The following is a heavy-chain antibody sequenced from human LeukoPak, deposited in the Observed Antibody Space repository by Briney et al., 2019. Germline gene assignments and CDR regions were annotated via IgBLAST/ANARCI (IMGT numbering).Heavy chain of an antibody. V-gene: IGHV1-2*02. CDR1: GYTFTGYY. Sequence: GASVKVSCKASGYTFTGYYMHWVRQAPGQGLEWMGWINPNSGGTNYAQKFQGRVTMTRDTSISTAYMELSRLRSDDTAVYYCARENSSGWYPPRDAFDIWGQGTMVTVSS. D-gene: IGHD6-19*01. CDR3: ARENSSGWYPPRDAFDI. J-gene: IGHJ3*02. CDR2: INPNSGGT.